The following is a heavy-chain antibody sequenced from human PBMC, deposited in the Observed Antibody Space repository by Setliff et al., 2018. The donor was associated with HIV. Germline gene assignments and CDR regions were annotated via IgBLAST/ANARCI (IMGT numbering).Heavy chain of an antibody. CDR1: GETFNDYF. CDR3: ARGREVIRDTYYSYFYMDV. Sequence: SETLSLTCAVYGETFNDYFWTWIRQYPGKGLEWIGELNHSGNINQNPSLKSGFTLSVDTSKNQFSLRLNSVTAADTAVYYCARGREVIRDTYYSYFYMDVWSRGTAVTVS. J-gene: IGHJ6*03. CDR2: LNHSGNI. D-gene: IGHD5-18*01. V-gene: IGHV4-34*01.